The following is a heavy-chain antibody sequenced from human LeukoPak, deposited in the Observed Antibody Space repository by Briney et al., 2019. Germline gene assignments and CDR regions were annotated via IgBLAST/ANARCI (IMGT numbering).Heavy chain of an antibody. CDR2: IYYSGST. Sequence: SETLSLTCAVYGGSFSGYYWSWIRQPPGKGLEWIGSIYYSGSTYYNPSLKSRVTISVDTSKNQFSLKLSSVTAADTAVYYCARDGVIWGQGTLVTVSS. J-gene: IGHJ4*02. D-gene: IGHD2/OR15-2a*01. CDR3: ARDGVI. V-gene: IGHV4-34*01. CDR1: GGSFSGYY.